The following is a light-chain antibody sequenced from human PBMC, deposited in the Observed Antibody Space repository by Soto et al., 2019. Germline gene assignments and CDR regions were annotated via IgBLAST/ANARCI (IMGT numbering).Light chain of an antibody. CDR2: EVS. CDR1: SSDIGNYNY. J-gene: IGLJ1*01. Sequence: QSALTQPASVSGSPGQSITISCTGTSSDIGNYNYVSWYQQHPGKAPKLMISEVSNRPSGVSNRFSGSKSGNTASLTISGLQAEDEADYYCSSYTSTSYYVFGGGTKVTV. V-gene: IGLV2-14*01. CDR3: SSYTSTSYYV.